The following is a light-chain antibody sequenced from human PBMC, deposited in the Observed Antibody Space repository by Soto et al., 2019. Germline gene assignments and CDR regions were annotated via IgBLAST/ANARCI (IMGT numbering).Light chain of an antibody. CDR1: HDISTY. V-gene: IGKV1-9*01. J-gene: IGKJ5*01. CDR2: EAS. CDR3: QQLNTLPFT. Sequence: DDQVTQSPSLLSASVGDRVTITCRASHDISTYLAWYQQKPGKAPKLMIYEASTLQSGVPSRFSGSGSGTEFTLTISGLLPEDFATYHCQQLNTLPFTFGQGTRLEIK.